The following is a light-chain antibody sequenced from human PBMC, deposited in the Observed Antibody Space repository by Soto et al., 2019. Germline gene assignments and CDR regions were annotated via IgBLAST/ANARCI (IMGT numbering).Light chain of an antibody. V-gene: IGKV3-15*01. J-gene: IGKJ1*01. CDR2: GAS. CDR3: QQYNNWPRT. Sequence: EIVMTQSPATLSVSPGERATLSCRASQSVSSNLAWYQQKPGQAPRLLIYGASTRATGIPARFSGSGSGTAFTLTISSLQSEDFVVYYCQQYNNWPRTFVQGTKVEIK. CDR1: QSVSSN.